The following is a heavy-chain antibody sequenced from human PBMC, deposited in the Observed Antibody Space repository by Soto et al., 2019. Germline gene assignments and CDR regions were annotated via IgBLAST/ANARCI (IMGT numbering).Heavy chain of an antibody. Sequence: AASVKVSCKASGGTFSSYAISWVRQAPGQGLEWMGGIIPIFGTANYAQKFQGRVTITADKSTSTAYMELSSLRSEDTAVYYCARTMVVPADRPQYYFDYWGQGTLVTVSS. CDR3: ARTMVVPADRPQYYFDY. V-gene: IGHV1-69*06. D-gene: IGHD2-2*01. CDR1: GGTFSSYA. CDR2: IIPIFGTA. J-gene: IGHJ4*02.